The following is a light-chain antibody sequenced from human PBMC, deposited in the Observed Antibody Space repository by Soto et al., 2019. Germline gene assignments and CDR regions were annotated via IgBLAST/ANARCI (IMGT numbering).Light chain of an antibody. V-gene: IGLV1-51*01. CDR2: DND. CDR3: GAWDNTQSWV. CDR1: GSNIGGFS. Sequence: QSVLTQPPSVSAAPGQRITISCSGSGSNIGGFSVSWYQQLPGTAPKLLIYDNDKRPSGIPDRFSGSKSGTSATLAITTLQAGDEAHYFCGAWDNTQSWVFGQGTKLTVL. J-gene: IGLJ3*02.